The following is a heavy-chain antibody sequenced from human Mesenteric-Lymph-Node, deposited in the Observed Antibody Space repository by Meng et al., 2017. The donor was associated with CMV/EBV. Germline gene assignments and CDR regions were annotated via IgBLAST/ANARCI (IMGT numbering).Heavy chain of an antibody. D-gene: IGHD6-19*01. J-gene: IGHJ4*02. Sequence: TFSSYYINGVRQAPGRGLEWMGIINPSGGSTSYAQKFQGRVTMTRDTSTITVYMELSSLRSEDTAVYYCARDLIDKGSSGWPVGFDYWGQGTLVTV. CDR2: INPSGGST. V-gene: IGHV1-46*01. CDR1: TFSSYY. CDR3: ARDLIDKGSSGWPVGFDY.